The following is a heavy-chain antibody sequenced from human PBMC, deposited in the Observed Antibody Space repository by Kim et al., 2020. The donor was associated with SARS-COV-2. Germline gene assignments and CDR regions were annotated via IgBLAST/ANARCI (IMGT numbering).Heavy chain of an antibody. D-gene: IGHD4-17*01. V-gene: IGHV1-18*01. CDR3: ARVYGDFYFDY. Sequence: NYAQQLQGGVTMTTDTDTSTAYMELRSLRSDDTAVYYCARVYGDFYFDYWGQGTLVTVSS. J-gene: IGHJ4*02.